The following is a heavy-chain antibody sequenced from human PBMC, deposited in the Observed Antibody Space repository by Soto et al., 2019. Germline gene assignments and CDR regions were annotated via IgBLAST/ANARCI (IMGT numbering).Heavy chain of an antibody. CDR3: GRYPLPFNSGYDGRLDY. CDR2: IYYSGST. J-gene: IGHJ4*02. Sequence: QVQLQESGPGLVKPSQTLSLTCTVSGGSISSGGYYWSWIRQHPGKGLEWIGYIYYSGSTYYNPSLKSRVTISVDTSKNQFSLKLSSVTAADTAVYYCGRYPLPFNSGYDGRLDYWGQGTLVTVSS. V-gene: IGHV4-31*03. D-gene: IGHD5-12*01. CDR1: GGSISSGGYY.